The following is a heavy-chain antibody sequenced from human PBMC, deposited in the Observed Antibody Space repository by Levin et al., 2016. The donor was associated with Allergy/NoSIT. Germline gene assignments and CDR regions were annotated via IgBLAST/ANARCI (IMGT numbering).Heavy chain of an antibody. D-gene: IGHD2-15*01. CDR1: GFTFSHYA. Sequence: GESLKISCAASGFTFSHYAMHWVRQAPGKGLEWVALISYDGTNKYYADSVKGRFTISRDNAKNSLYLQMNSLRAEDTAVYYCARDGDRSVAATPGLDYWGQGTLVTVSS. V-gene: IGHV3-30-3*01. J-gene: IGHJ4*02. CDR2: ISYDGTNK. CDR3: ARDGDRSVAATPGLDY.